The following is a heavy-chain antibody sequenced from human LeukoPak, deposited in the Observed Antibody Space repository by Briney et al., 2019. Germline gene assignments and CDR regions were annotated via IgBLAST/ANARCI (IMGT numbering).Heavy chain of an antibody. CDR3: AREDHSNYNY. CDR2: ISSNGGST. Sequence: GGSLRLSCAASGFTFSSYAMHWVRQGPGKGLEYVSAISSNGGSTYYANSVKGRFTISRDNAKNSLYLQMNSLRAEDTAVYYCAREDHSNYNYWGQGTLVTVSS. J-gene: IGHJ4*02. D-gene: IGHD4-11*01. CDR1: GFTFSSYA. V-gene: IGHV3-64*01.